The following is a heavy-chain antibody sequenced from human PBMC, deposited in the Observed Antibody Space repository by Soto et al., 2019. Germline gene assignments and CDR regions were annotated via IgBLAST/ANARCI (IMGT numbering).Heavy chain of an antibody. D-gene: IGHD6-19*01. CDR3: VRAGSGWSFDY. CDR2: INAGNGDT. Sequence: QVQLVQSGTEVKEPGASVKVSCKASGFTFTAYGIHWVRQAPGQRLEWMGWINAGNGDTKYSQKFQGRVTISRETSASTAYMELSSLRSEDTTVYFCVRAGSGWSFDYWGQGTLVTVSS. CDR1: GFTFTAYG. J-gene: IGHJ4*02. V-gene: IGHV1-3*01.